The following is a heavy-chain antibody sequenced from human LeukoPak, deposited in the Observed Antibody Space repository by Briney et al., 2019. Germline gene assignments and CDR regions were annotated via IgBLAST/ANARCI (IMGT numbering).Heavy chain of an antibody. D-gene: IGHD3-10*01. CDR1: GYTFTGYY. V-gene: IGHV1-2*02. CDR2: INPNSGGT. J-gene: IGHJ4*02. CDR3: ARVKVIITSFDY. Sequence: ASVKVSCKASGYTFTGYYMHWVRQAPGQGLEWMGWINPNSGGTNYAQKFQGRVTMTRDTSISTAYMELSRLRSDDTAVYYCARVKVIITSFDYWGQGTLVTVSS.